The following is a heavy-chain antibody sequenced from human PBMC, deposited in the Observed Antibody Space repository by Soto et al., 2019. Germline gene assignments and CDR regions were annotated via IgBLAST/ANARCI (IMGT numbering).Heavy chain of an antibody. CDR1: GYTFTSYG. V-gene: IGHV1-18*01. D-gene: IGHD1-26*01. Sequence: ASVKVSCKASGYTFTSYGISWVRQAPGQGLEWMGWISAYNGNTNYAQKLQGRVTMTTDTSTSTAYMELRSLRSDDTAVYYCARDPGYYGGGARSVNRFDYWGQGTLVTVSS. CDR3: ARDPGYYGGGARSVNRFDY. CDR2: ISAYNGNT. J-gene: IGHJ4*02.